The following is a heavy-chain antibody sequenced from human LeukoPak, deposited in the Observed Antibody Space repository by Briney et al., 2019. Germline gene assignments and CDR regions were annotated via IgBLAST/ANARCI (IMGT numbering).Heavy chain of an antibody. V-gene: IGHV4-34*01. D-gene: IGHD5/OR15-5a*01. Sequence: SETLSLTCAVYGGSFIGYYWSWIRQPPGKGLEWIGEINHSRSTNYNPSLKSRVTISVDTSKNQFSLKLSSVTAADTAVYYWASRVGPLYYYGMDVWGQGTTVTVSS. CDR2: INHSRST. J-gene: IGHJ6*02. CDR3: ASRVGPLYYYGMDV. CDR1: GGSFIGYY.